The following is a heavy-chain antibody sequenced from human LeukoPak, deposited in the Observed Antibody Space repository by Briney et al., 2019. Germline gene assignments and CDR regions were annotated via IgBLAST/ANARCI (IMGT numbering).Heavy chain of an antibody. CDR3: ARDTYYYDSSGYYGEGFDY. Sequence: PGGSLRLSCAASGFTFSSYSMNWVRQAPGKGLEWVSYIISSRNYIFYADSVKGRFTISRDNAKNSLYLQMNSLRAEDTAVYYCARDTYYYDSSGYYGEGFDYWGQGTLVTVSS. D-gene: IGHD3-22*01. V-gene: IGHV3-21*01. J-gene: IGHJ4*02. CDR1: GFTFSSYS. CDR2: IISSRNYI.